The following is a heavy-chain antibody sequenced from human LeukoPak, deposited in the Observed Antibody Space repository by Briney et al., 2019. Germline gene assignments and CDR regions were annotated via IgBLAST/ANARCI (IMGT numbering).Heavy chain of an antibody. V-gene: IGHV4-34*01. Sequence: KPSETLSLTCAVYGGSFSGYYWSWIRQPPGKGLEWIGEINHSGSTNYNPSLKSRVTISVDTSKNQFSLKLSSVTAADTAVYYCARVPPSPYWGRGTLVTVSS. CDR2: INHSGST. CDR1: GGSFSGYY. J-gene: IGHJ4*02. CDR3: ARVPPSPY.